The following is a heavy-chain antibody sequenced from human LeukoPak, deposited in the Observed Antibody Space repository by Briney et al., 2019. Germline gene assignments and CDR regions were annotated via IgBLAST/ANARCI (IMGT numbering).Heavy chain of an antibody. V-gene: IGHV1-46*01. CDR2: INPSGGST. J-gene: IGHJ4*02. CDR1: GYTFTSYY. D-gene: IGHD6-13*01. CDR3: ATTSAAAGRDHDY. Sequence: ASVKVSCKASGYTFTSYYMHWVRQAPGQGLEWMGIINPSGGSTSYTQKFQGRVTMTRDMSTSTVYMELSSLRSEDTAAYYCATTSAAAGRDHDYWGQGTLVTVSS.